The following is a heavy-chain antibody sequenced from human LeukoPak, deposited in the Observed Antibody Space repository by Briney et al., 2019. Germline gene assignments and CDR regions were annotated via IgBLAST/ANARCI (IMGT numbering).Heavy chain of an antibody. Sequence: GGSRRLSCAASGFTFTSYAMHWVRQAPGKGLEWVAVISYDGSNKYYADSVKGRFTISRDNSKSTLYLQMNSLRVDDTAVYYCAKYRTTSVPPRNFDYWGQGTLVIVSS. CDR3: AKYRTTSVPPRNFDY. V-gene: IGHV3-30-3*02. J-gene: IGHJ4*02. D-gene: IGHD1-14*01. CDR2: ISYDGSNK. CDR1: GFTFTSYA.